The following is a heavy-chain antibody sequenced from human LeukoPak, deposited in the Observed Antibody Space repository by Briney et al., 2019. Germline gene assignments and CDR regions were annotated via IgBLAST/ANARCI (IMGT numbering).Heavy chain of an antibody. V-gene: IGHV4-39*07. CDR2: IYYSGSI. D-gene: IGHD3-22*01. J-gene: IGHJ4*02. CDR1: GGSISSSSYY. Sequence: SETLSLTCTVSGGSISSSSYYWGWIRQPPGKGLEWIGSIYYSGSIYYNPSLKSRVTVSLDTSKNQFSLKLSSVTAADTAIYYCAKEDSSGYYYSFDYWGQGTLVTVSS. CDR3: AKEDSSGYYYSFDY.